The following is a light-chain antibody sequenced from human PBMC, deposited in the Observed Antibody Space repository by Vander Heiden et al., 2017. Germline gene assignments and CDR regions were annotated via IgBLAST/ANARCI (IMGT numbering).Light chain of an antibody. V-gene: IGKV1-6*02. CDR3: LQDYNYPFT. Sequence: QMTQSPSPLSASVGDRVTITCRASLDIRSALGWYQQRPGKAPKLLIYDATRLQSGVPSRFSGRGSGTDFTLTISSLHSEDFATYYCLQDYNYPFTFGPGTKVEIK. CDR2: DAT. J-gene: IGKJ3*01. CDR1: LDIRSA.